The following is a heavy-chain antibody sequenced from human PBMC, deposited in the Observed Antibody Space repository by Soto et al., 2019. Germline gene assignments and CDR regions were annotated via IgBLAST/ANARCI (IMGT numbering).Heavy chain of an antibody. D-gene: IGHD4-17*01. CDR2: IIPILGIA. CDR1: GGTFSSYT. J-gene: IGHJ5*02. V-gene: IGHV1-69*04. Sequence: GASVKVSCKASGGTFSSYTISWVRQAPGQGLEWMGRIIPILGIANYAQKFQGRVTITADKSTSTAYKELSSLRSEDTAVYYCAGDQQTPDGDYGLGAPGGQGTLVPVSS. CDR3: AGDQQTPDGDYGLGAP.